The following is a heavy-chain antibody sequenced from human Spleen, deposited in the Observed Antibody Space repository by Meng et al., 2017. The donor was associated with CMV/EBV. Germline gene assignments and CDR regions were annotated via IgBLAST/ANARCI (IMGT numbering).Heavy chain of an antibody. CDR3: ARDRSRGGMDV. Sequence: GGSLRLSCAASGFAFSTHAMHWVRQAPGKGLEWVAVTSYDGTTKYYTDFVKGRFTISRDNSKNTLYLEMNSLRTEDTAVYYCARDRSRGGMDVWGQGTTVTVSS. V-gene: IGHV3-30*04. CDR2: TSYDGTTK. D-gene: IGHD3-10*01. J-gene: IGHJ6*02. CDR1: GFAFSTHA.